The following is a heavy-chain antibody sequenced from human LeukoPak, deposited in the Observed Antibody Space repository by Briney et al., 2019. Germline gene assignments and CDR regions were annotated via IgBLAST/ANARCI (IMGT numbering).Heavy chain of an antibody. J-gene: IGHJ4*02. CDR1: RFTFSSYA. D-gene: IGHD3-16*01. V-gene: IGHV3-23*01. CDR3: AKYGGHPLPHYYLDY. Sequence: GGSLRLSCAASRFTFSSYAMSWVRQAPGKGLEWVSLIIDDGHTTSYADSVKGRFTISRDNSKNTLFLQMNSLRAEDTAVYYCAKYGGHPLPHYYLDYWGQGTQVTVSS. CDR2: IIDDGHTT.